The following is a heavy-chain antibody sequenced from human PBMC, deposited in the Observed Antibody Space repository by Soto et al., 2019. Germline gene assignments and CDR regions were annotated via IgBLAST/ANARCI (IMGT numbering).Heavy chain of an antibody. V-gene: IGHV4-59*01. CDR2: IYYSGST. D-gene: IGHD4-17*01. Sequence: SETLSLTCTVSGGSISNYYWSWIRHPPGKKLEWIGYIYYSGSTNYNPSLKGRVTISVDTSKNQFSLKLYSVTTADTAMYYCARLPWADYGGIFDPWGQGTLVTVSS. CDR3: ARLPWADYGGIFDP. CDR1: GGSISNYY. J-gene: IGHJ5*02.